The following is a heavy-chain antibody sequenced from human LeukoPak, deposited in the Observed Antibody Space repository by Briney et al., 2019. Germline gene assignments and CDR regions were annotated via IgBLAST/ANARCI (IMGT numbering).Heavy chain of an antibody. V-gene: IGHV3-53*01. J-gene: IGHJ4*02. CDR1: GFTVITND. CDR2: LYSDGNT. D-gene: IGHD2-15*01. Sequence: GGSLRLSRAASGFTVITNDMTWVRQAPGKGLEWVSVLYSDGNTKYADSVQGRFTISRDNSKNTLYLEMNSLSPDDTAVYYCARGVEPLAANTLAYWVEGTLVTVSS. CDR3: ARGVEPLAANTLAY.